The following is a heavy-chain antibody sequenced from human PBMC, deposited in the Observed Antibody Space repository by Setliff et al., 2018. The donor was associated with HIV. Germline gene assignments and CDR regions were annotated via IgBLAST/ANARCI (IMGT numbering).Heavy chain of an antibody. J-gene: IGHJ6*02. D-gene: IGHD3-10*01. V-gene: IGHV4-4*09. CDR2: IYTSGST. Sequence: PSETLSLTCTVSGGSISNYYWSWIRQPPGKGLEWIGYIYTSGSTNYNPSLKSRVTISVDTSKNQFSLKLSSVTAADTAVYYCARTFGDLKHYTDYYTIDVWGQGTTVTVSS. CDR3: ARTFGDLKHYTDYYTIDV. CDR1: GGSISNYY.